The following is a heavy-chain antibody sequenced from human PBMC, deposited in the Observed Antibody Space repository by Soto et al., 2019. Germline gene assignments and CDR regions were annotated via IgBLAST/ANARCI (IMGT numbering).Heavy chain of an antibody. Sequence: EVQLVESGGGVIQPGGSLRLSCGASGFTFSTDWMSWVRQAPGKGREWVANIKKDGSEKYYADSVKGRFSISRDNAKNSLYLQMNSLRAEDTAVYYCANNADYYDNTKSYFTIHYFDYWGQGTLVTASS. J-gene: IGHJ4*02. CDR2: IKKDGSEK. V-gene: IGHV3-7*01. D-gene: IGHD3-22*01. CDR3: ANNADYYDNTKSYFTIHYFDY. CDR1: GFTFSTDW.